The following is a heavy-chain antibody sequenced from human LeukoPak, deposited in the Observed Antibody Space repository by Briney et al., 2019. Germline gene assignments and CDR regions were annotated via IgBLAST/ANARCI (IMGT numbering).Heavy chain of an antibody. CDR3: ARFGGYSYGYTPGLDY. V-gene: IGHV4-59*01. J-gene: IGHJ4*02. CDR2: IYYSGST. D-gene: IGHD5-18*01. CDR1: GGSISDYY. Sequence: SETLSLTCTVSGGSISDYYWSWIRQPPGKGLEWIGYIYYSGSTNYNPSLKSRVTISVDTSKNQFSLKLSSVTAADTAVYYCARFGGYSYGYTPGLDYWGQGTLVTVSS.